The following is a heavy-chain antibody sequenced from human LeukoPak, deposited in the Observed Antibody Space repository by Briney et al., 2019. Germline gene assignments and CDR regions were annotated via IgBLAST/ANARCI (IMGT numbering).Heavy chain of an antibody. Sequence: SETLSLTCTVSGGSISSGSYYWSWIRQPAGKGLEWIGRIYTSGSTNYNPSLKSRVTISVDTSKNQFSLKLSSVTAADTAVYYCARHRQYYDSSGYYTFDYWGQGTLVTVSS. D-gene: IGHD3-22*01. V-gene: IGHV4-61*02. CDR1: GGSISSGSYY. CDR2: IYTSGST. CDR3: ARHRQYYDSSGYYTFDY. J-gene: IGHJ4*02.